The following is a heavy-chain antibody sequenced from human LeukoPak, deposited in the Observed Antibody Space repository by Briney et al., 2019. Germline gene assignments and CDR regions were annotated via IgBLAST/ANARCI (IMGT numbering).Heavy chain of an antibody. CDR3: ARESGWAAGTYYYYYYYMDV. Sequence: GGSLRLSCAASGFTFSSYEMNWVRQAPGKGLEWVSYISSSGSTIYYADSVKGRFTISRDNAKNSLYLQMNSLRAEDTAVYYCARESGWAAGTYYYYYYYMDVWGKGPRSPSP. CDR2: ISSSGSTI. J-gene: IGHJ6*03. V-gene: IGHV3-48*03. CDR1: GFTFSSYE. D-gene: IGHD6-13*01.